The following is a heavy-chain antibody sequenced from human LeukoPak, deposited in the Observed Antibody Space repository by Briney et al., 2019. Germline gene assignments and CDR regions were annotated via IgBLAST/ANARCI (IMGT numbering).Heavy chain of an antibody. CDR1: GGSLSGYY. J-gene: IGHJ6*03. CDR2: TSHSGNT. Sequence: SETLSLTCAVYGGSLSGYYWSWIRQPPGKGLEWIGETSHSGNTNYDPSLKSRVTISVDTSKNQFSLKLRSVTAADTAVYFRARTNPQLWYGGYYYYMDVWGKGTTVTVSS. CDR3: ARTNPQLWYGGYYYYMDV. V-gene: IGHV4-34*01. D-gene: IGHD3-10*01.